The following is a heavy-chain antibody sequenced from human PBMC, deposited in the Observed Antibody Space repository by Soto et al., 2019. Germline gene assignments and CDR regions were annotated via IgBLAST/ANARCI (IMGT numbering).Heavy chain of an antibody. J-gene: IGHJ5*02. CDR2: IIAFNGNT. CDR3: ARDSDWFDP. Sequence: QALGQGLEWMGWIIAFNGNTNYAQKLQGRVTMTTDTSTSTAYMELWSLRSDDTAVYYCARDSDWFDPWGQGTLVTVSS. V-gene: IGHV1-18*01.